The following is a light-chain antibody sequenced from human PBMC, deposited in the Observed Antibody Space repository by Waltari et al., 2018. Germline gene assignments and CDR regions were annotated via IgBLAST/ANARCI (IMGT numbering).Light chain of an antibody. V-gene: IGKV3-15*01. CDR3: QQYNKWPPLT. J-gene: IGKJ4*01. CDR1: QNIHDN. Sequence: EVLMTQSPATLSVSPGERVNLSCRASQNIHDNLAWYQQKPGQAPRLLIYGASTRATDIPARFRGSGSGTEFTLTINSLQSEDLGIYYCQQYNKWPPLTFGGGTKVEIK. CDR2: GAS.